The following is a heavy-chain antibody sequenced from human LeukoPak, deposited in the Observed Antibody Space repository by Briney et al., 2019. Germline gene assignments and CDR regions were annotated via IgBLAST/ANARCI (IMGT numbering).Heavy chain of an antibody. V-gene: IGHV3-30*04. Sequence: PGGSLRLSCAASGFTFSSYEMNWVRQAPGKGLEWVAVISYDGSNKYYADSVKGRFTISRDNSKNTLYLQMNSLRAEDTAVYYCARDSDILTGYYFVYWGQGTLVTVSS. CDR3: ARDSDILTGYYFVY. D-gene: IGHD3-9*01. CDR1: GFTFSSYE. J-gene: IGHJ4*02. CDR2: ISYDGSNK.